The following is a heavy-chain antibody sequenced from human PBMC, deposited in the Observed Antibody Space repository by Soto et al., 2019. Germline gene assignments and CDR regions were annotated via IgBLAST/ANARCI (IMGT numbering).Heavy chain of an antibody. V-gene: IGHV3-48*02. D-gene: IGHD3-9*01. CDR2: ISSSSSTI. CDR3: ARAAGWLRYFDWFEGDHYGMDV. CDR1: GFTFSSYS. Sequence: EVQLVESGGGLVQPGGSLRLSCAASGFTFSSYSMNWVRQAPGKGLEWVSYISSSSSTIYYADSVKGRFTISRDNAKNSLYLQMNSLRDEDTAVYYCARAAGWLRYFDWFEGDHYGMDVWGQGTTVTVSS. J-gene: IGHJ6*02.